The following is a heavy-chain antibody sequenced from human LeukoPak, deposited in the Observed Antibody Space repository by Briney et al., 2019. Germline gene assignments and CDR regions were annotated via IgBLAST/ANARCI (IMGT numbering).Heavy chain of an antibody. V-gene: IGHV4-30-2*01. D-gene: IGHD3-16*01. Sequence: SETLSLTCSVSGGSISSGGYYWSWIRQPPGKGLEWIGYIYDSGGTYYNPSLKSRVTISVDRSKNQFSLKLNSMTAADTAVYYCARGGITGNSFGYWGQGTLVTVSS. CDR2: IYDSGGT. CDR3: ARGGITGNSFGY. CDR1: GGSISSGGYY. J-gene: IGHJ4*02.